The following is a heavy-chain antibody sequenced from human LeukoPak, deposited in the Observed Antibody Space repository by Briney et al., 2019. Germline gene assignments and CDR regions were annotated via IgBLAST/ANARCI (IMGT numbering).Heavy chain of an antibody. CDR2: INPNSGGT. J-gene: IGHJ6*02. D-gene: IGHD4-17*01. V-gene: IGHV1-2*02. Sequence: GASVKVSCKASGYTFTGYYMHWVRQAPGQGLEWTGWINPNSGGTNYAQKFQGRVTMTRDTSISTAYMEQSRLRSDDTAVYYCARVPVTPTTYYYGMDVWGQGTTVTVSS. CDR1: GYTFTGYY. CDR3: ARVPVTPTTYYYGMDV.